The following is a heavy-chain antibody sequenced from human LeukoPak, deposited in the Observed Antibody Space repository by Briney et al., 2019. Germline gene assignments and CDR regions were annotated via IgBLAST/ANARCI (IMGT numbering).Heavy chain of an antibody. V-gene: IGHV1-69*04. D-gene: IGHD3-16*01. CDR2: IIPILGIA. Sequence: SVKVSCKASGGTFSSYAISWVRQAPGQGLEWMGRIIPILGIANYAQKFQGRVTITADKSTSTAYMELSSLRSEDTAVYYCARHNPNYDYVWGSSPDAFDIWGQGTMVTVSS. CDR3: ARHNPNYDYVWGSSPDAFDI. J-gene: IGHJ3*02. CDR1: GGTFSSYA.